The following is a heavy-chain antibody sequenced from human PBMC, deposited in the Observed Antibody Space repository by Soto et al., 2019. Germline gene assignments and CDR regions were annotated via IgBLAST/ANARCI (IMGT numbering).Heavy chain of an antibody. CDR2: ISYDGSNK. D-gene: IGHD6-13*01. J-gene: IGHJ6*02. CDR3: AKDFLYSSSWSRDYYYYGMDV. CDR1: GFTFSSYG. Sequence: GGSLRLSCAASGFTFSSYGMRWVRQAPGKGLEWVAVISYDGSNKYYADSVKGRFTISRDNSKNTLYLQTNSLRAEDTAVYYCAKDFLYSSSWSRDYYYYGMDVWGQGTTVTVSS. V-gene: IGHV3-30*18.